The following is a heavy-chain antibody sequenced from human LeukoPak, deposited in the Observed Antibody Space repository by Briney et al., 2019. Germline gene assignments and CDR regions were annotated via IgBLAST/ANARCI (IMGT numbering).Heavy chain of an antibody. V-gene: IGHV1-46*01. J-gene: IGHJ6*02. D-gene: IGHD3-22*01. CDR2: INPSGGST. CDR1: GYTFTSYY. CDR3: ARVNYYDSSGYYPYGMDV. Sequence: ASVKVSCKASGYTFTSYYMHWVRQAPGRGLEWMGIINPSGGSTSCAQKFQGRVTMTRDTSTSTVYMELSSLRSEDTAVYYCARVNYYDSSGYYPYGMDVWGQGTTVTVSS.